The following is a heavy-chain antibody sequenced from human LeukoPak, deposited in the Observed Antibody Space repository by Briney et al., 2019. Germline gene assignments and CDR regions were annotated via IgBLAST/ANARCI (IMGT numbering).Heavy chain of an antibody. V-gene: IGHV4-4*09. CDR3: ARGVGLTQGGTFDY. D-gene: IGHD1-1*01. Sequence: PSETLSLTCTVSGGSISSYYWNWIRQPPGKGLEWIGSIYHSGSTHYSSSLKSRVTISVDTSKNQLSLKLSSVTAADTAVYYCARGVGLTQGGTFDYWGQGTLVSVSS. J-gene: IGHJ4*02. CDR1: GGSISSYY. CDR2: IYHSGST.